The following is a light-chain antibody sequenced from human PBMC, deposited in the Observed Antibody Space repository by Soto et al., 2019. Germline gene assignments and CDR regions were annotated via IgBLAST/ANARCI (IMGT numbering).Light chain of an antibody. V-gene: IGKV1-9*01. CDR1: QGIRSH. CDR3: QQLDSYPHT. Sequence: DIQLTQSPSFLSASVGDRVTITCRASQGIRSHLVWYQQKPGKAPQLLIYAASTLQSGVPSRFSGSGSGTEFTLTISSLQPEDFAVYYCQQLDSYPHTFGQGTNLNIK. J-gene: IGKJ2*01. CDR2: AAS.